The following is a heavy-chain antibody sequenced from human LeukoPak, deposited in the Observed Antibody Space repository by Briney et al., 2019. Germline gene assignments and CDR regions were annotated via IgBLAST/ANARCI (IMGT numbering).Heavy chain of an antibody. D-gene: IGHD3-3*01. CDR1: GYTFTSYG. V-gene: IGHV1-18*01. Sequence: ASVKVSCKASGYTFTSYGISWVRQAPGQGLEWMGWISAYNGNTNYAQKLQGRVTMTTDTSTSTAYMELRSLRSDDTAVYYCARDWSGYYTGWFAPWGQGTLVTVSS. CDR2: ISAYNGNT. J-gene: IGHJ5*02. CDR3: ARDWSGYYTGWFAP.